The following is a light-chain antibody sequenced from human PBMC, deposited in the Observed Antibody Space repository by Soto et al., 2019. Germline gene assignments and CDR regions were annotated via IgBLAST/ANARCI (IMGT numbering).Light chain of an antibody. J-gene: IGKJ5*01. CDR2: AAS. CDR3: QQYGASPIT. Sequence: EVVLTQSPGTLSLSPGERAILSCRASQRVSGNYLAWYQQKPGQAPRVLIYAASSRATGIPDRFGGSGSGTDFALTISRLEPEDFALHYCQQYGASPITFGQGTLLEIK. V-gene: IGKV3-20*01. CDR1: QRVSGNY.